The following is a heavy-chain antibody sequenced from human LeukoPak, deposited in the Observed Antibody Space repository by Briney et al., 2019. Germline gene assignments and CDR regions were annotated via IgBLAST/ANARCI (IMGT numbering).Heavy chain of an antibody. CDR1: GSTFSSYA. V-gene: IGHV1-69*05. CDR3: ARGPLRYCTNGVCYDYYMDV. CDR2: IIPIFGTA. J-gene: IGHJ6*03. D-gene: IGHD2-8*01. Sequence: GASVKVSCKASGSTFSSYAISWVRQAPGQGLEWMGGIIPIFGTANYAQKFQGRVTITTDESTSTAYMELSSLRSEDTAVYYCARGPLRYCTNGVCYDYYMDVWGKGTTVTVSS.